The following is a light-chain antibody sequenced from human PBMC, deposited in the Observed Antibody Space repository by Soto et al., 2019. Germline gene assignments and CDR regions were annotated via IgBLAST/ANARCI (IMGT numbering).Light chain of an antibody. J-gene: IGKJ4*01. V-gene: IGKV3D-15*01. CDR1: QPSSHT. CDR2: DAS. CDR3: KQYNDWPPLT. Sequence: VMTQAPATLSVSPGEKATLXCRASQPSSHTVSWHPLKPGRAPRLLIXDASNRATGIQARFSGTGSGTDSTLTISSLQSDEFGVYYCKQYNDWPPLTFGGGTKVDIK.